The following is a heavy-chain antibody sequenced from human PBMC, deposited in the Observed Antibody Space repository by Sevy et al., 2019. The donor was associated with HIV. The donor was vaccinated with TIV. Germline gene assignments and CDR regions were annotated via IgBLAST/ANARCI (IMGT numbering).Heavy chain of an antibody. V-gene: IGHV3-33*01. CDR1: GFIFSYYG. J-gene: IGHJ4*02. CDR3: ARDPHEIMLSGSYYRY. D-gene: IGHD1-26*01. CDR2: IWYDGSNT. Sequence: GGSLRLSCAASGFIFSYYGMHWVRQAPGKGLEWVAVIWYDGSNTMYADSVKGRFTISRDNSKNILYLQMNSLRDEDTAVYYCARDPHEIMLSGSYYRYWGQGTRVTVSS.